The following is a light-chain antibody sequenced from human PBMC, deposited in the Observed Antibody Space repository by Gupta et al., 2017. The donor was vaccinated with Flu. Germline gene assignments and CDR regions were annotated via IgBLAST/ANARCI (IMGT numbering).Light chain of an antibody. CDR2: RNN. CDR3: AAWDDSLSGV. V-gene: IGLV1-47*01. J-gene: IGLJ3*02. CDR1: SSNIGSNY. Sequence: SVLTQPPSASRAPGPRVTISCSGSSSNIGSNYVYWYQQLPGTAPKLLIYRNNQRPSGVPDRFSGSKSGTSASLAISGLRSEDEADYYCAAWDDSLSGVFGGGTKLTVL.